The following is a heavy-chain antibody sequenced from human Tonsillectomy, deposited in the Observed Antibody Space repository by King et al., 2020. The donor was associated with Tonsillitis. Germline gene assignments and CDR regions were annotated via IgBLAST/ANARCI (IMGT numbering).Heavy chain of an antibody. J-gene: IGHJ4*02. CDR2: ISSDGYNK. V-gene: IGHV3-30*10. CDR1: GFTFSDYA. CDR3: ARGARGGSTAAGSPIDF. Sequence: VQLVESGGGVVQPGGSLRLSCAASGFTFSDYAIHWVRQVPGKGLEWVAVISSDGYNKYYTDSVKGRFTISGDDSKNTLYLQMNSLRPEDTTVYYCARGARGGSTAAGSPIDFWGQGTLVTVSS. D-gene: IGHD6-13*01.